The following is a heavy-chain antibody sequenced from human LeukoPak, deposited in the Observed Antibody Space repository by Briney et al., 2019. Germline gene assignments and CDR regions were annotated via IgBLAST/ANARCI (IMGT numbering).Heavy chain of an antibody. D-gene: IGHD4-23*01. CDR3: ARDRGYGGFFDY. CDR1: GFTFSSYS. CDR2: ISSSSSYI. J-gene: IGHJ4*02. Sequence: GGSLRLSCAASGFTFSSYSMNWVRQAPGKGLEWVSSISSSSSYIYYADSVKGRFTISRDNAKNSLYLQMNSLRAEDTAVYYCARDRGYGGFFDYWGQGTLVTVSS. V-gene: IGHV3-21*01.